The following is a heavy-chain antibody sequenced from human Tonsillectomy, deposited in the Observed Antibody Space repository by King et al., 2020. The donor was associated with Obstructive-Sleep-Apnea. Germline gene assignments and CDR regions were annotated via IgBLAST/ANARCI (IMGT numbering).Heavy chain of an antibody. CDR1: GFTFSSYG. D-gene: IGHD3-9*01. CDR2: ISYDGSNK. CDR3: AKARRGYYDILPGNYYYYGMDV. J-gene: IGHJ6*02. V-gene: IGHV3-30*18. Sequence: QVQLVESGGGVVQPGRSLRLSCAASGFTFSSYGMHWVRQAPGKGLEWVAVISYDGSNKYYADSVKGRFTISRDNSKNTLYLQMNSLRAEDTAVYYCAKARRGYYDILPGNYYYYGMDVWGQGTTVTVSS.